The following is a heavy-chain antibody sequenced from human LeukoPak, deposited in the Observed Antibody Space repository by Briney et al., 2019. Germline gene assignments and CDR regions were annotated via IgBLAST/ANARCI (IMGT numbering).Heavy chain of an antibody. Sequence: GGSLRLSCAASGFTFSSYWMSWVRQAPGKGREGVANIKQDGSEKYYVDSVKGRFTISRDNAKNSLYLQMNSLRAEDMAVYYCARLDDFWSGYWGNYYYYMDVWGKGTTVTVSS. J-gene: IGHJ6*03. CDR3: ARLDDFWSGYWGNYYYYMDV. CDR2: IKQDGSEK. V-gene: IGHV3-7*01. CDR1: GFTFSSYW. D-gene: IGHD3-3*01.